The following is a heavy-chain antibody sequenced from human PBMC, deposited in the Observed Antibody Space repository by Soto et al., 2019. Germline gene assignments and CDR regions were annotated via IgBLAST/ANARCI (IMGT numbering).Heavy chain of an antibody. D-gene: IGHD3-16*01. J-gene: IGHJ4*02. Sequence: SETLSLTCTVSGGSISSSSYYWGWIRQPPGKGLEWIGSIYYSGSTYYNPSLKSRVTISVDTSKNQFSLKLSSVTAADTALYFCARGGWGPPFDFWGQGTPVTVSS. CDR2: IYYSGST. V-gene: IGHV4-39*01. CDR3: ARGGWGPPFDF. CDR1: GGSISSSSYY.